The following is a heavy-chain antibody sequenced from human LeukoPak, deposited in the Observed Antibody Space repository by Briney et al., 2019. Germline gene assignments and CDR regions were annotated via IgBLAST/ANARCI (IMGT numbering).Heavy chain of an antibody. J-gene: IGHJ6*03. CDR3: ASMGLEWLLSSPYYYMDV. Sequence: SETLSLTCAVSGGSISSGGYSWSWIRQPPGKGLEWIGYIYHSGSTYYNPSLKSRVTISVDTSKNQFSLKLSSVTAADTAVYYCASMGLEWLLSSPYYYMDVWGKGTTVTVSS. CDR2: IYHSGST. CDR1: GGSISSGGYS. D-gene: IGHD3-3*01. V-gene: IGHV4-30-2*02.